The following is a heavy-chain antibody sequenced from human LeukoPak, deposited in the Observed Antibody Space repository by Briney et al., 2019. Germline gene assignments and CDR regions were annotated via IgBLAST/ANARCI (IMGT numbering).Heavy chain of an antibody. J-gene: IGHJ4*02. Sequence: AGGSLRLSCAASGFTFSDYYMSWIRQAPGKGLEWVSVISGSGYYSYYADSVKGRFTVSRDNSKTTLYLQMNSLRADDTAVYYCVKGGPTGSNYFDFWGQGTLVTVSS. CDR2: ISGSGYYS. D-gene: IGHD1-26*01. CDR1: GFTFSDYY. CDR3: VKGGPTGSNYFDF. V-gene: IGHV3-23*01.